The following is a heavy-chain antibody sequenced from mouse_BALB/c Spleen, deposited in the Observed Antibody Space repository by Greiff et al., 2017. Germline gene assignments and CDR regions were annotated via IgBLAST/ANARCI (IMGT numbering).Heavy chain of an antibody. D-gene: IGHD2-2*01. CDR1: GFTFSDYY. V-gene: IGHV5-4*02. CDR3: ARDDYGYGFAY. J-gene: IGHJ3*01. CDR2: ISDGGSYT. Sequence: EVQRVESGGGLVKPGGSLKLSCAASGFTFSDYYMYWVRQTPEKRLEWVATISDGGSYTYYPDSVKGRFTISRDNAKNNLYLQMSSLKSEDTAMYYCARDDYGYGFAYWGQGTLVTVSA.